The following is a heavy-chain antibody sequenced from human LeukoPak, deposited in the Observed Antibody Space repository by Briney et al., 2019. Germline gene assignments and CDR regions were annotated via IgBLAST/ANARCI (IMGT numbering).Heavy chain of an antibody. V-gene: IGHV4-59*01. CDR1: GGSISNYY. CDR3: ARHARRDAYNPNDY. D-gene: IGHD5-24*01. J-gene: IGHJ4*02. Sequence: SETLSLTCTVSGGSISNYYWSWLRQPPGKGLEWIGYIYFSGTTNINPSLKSRVTISVDMSKNQFSLKLGSVTAADTAVYYCARHARRDAYNPNDYWGQGTLVTVSS. CDR2: IYFSGTT.